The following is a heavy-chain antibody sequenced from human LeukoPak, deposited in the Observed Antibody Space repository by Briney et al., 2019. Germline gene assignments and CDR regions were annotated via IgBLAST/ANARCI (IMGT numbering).Heavy chain of an antibody. CDR1: GFTFSSYG. V-gene: IGHV3-30*03. J-gene: IGHJ6*02. D-gene: IGHD2-21*01. CDR2: ISYDGSNE. Sequence: GGSLRLSCEASGFTFSSYGMHWVRQAPGKGLEWVADISYDGSNEYYADSMKGRFTVSRDNSKNTLYLQMNSLIAEDTAVYYWGRGAVIGTRHYYGMDVWGQGTTVTVSS. CDR3: GRGAVIGTRHYYGMDV.